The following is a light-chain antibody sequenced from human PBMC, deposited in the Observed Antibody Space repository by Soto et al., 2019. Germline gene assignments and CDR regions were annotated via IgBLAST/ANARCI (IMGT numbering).Light chain of an antibody. V-gene: IGLV2-11*01. CDR1: SIDVGSYNF. CDR2: DVS. CDR3: CSYAGSNYV. Sequence: QSALTQPRSVSGSPGQSVTISCTGTSIDVGSYNFVSWYHQDPGKAPKLMIYDVSKRPSGVPDRFSGSKSGNTASLTIFGLQAEDEADYYCCSYAGSNYVFGTGTKVTVL. J-gene: IGLJ1*01.